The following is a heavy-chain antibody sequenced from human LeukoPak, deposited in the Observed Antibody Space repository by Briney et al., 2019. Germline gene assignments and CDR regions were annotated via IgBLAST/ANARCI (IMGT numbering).Heavy chain of an antibody. V-gene: IGHV3-7*01. J-gene: IGHJ4*02. CDR3: ARHLSGITGYTYGRGIDY. CDR2: IKKDESEK. CDR1: GGSISPYY. D-gene: IGHD5-18*01. Sequence: ETLSLTCSVSGGSISPYYWSWVRQAPGKGLEWVANIKKDESEKYYVDSVKGRFTISRDNAKKSLYLQMNSLRAEDTAVYYCARHLSGITGYTYGRGIDYWGQGTPVTVSS.